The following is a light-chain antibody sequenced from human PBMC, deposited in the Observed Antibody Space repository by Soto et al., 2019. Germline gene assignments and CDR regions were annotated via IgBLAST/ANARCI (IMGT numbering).Light chain of an antibody. Sequence: EMVMTQSPVTLSVSPGERATLSCRASQSVGSSLAWYQQKPGQAPRLLIYDASTTATGIPARFSGSGSGTEFTLTISSLQSEDFAVYYYQQYNNWPRTFGQGTKVEIK. CDR1: QSVGSS. J-gene: IGKJ1*01. CDR2: DAS. V-gene: IGKV3-15*01. CDR3: QQYNNWPRT.